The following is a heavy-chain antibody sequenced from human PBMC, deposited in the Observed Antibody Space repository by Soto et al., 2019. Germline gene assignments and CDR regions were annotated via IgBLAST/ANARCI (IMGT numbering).Heavy chain of an antibody. CDR1: GFTFSSYW. D-gene: IGHD2-15*01. V-gene: IGHV3-74*01. CDR3: ARGHCSDGNCYPDLFDY. Sequence: GGSLRLSCAASGFTFSSYWMHWVRQAPGKGLVWVSRINSDGSSTSYADSVKGRFTISRDNAKNTLYLQMNSLRAEDTAVYYCARGHCSDGNCYPDLFDYWGQGTLVTVSS. CDR2: INSDGSST. J-gene: IGHJ4*02.